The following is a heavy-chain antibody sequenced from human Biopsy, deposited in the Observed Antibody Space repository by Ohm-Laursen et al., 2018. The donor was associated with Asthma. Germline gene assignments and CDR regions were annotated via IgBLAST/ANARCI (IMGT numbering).Heavy chain of an antibody. CDR3: AKGWYFDS. D-gene: IGHD6-13*01. Sequence: SLRLSCSASGFTFSSYGMNWVRQAPGKGLEWVAIISHDGTTEYYADSVKGRVTISRDNFRYTVSLQMNSLRADDTAVYYCAKGWYFDSWGQGTQVTVSS. V-gene: IGHV3-30*18. CDR2: ISHDGTTE. CDR1: GFTFSSYG. J-gene: IGHJ4*02.